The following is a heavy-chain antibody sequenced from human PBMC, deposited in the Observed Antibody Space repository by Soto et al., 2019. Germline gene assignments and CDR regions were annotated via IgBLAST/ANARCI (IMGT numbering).Heavy chain of an antibody. CDR2: IIPIFGTA. V-gene: IGHV1-69*13. CDR1: GGTFSSYA. Sequence: SVKVSCKASGGTFSSYAISWVRQAPGQGLEWMGGIIPIFGTANYAQKFQGRVTITADESTSTADMELSSLRSEDTAVYYCARDQREAPYRDYYYYGMDVWGQGTTVTVSS. D-gene: IGHD1-26*01. CDR3: ARDQREAPYRDYYYYGMDV. J-gene: IGHJ6*02.